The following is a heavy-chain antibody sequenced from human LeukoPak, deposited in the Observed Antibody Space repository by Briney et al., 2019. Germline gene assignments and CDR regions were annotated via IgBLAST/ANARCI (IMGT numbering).Heavy chain of an antibody. CDR3: ARVSYRYGDYAY. Sequence: GGSLRLSXAASGFTVSSNYMSWVRQAPGKGLEWVSVIYSGGSTYYADSVKGRFTISRDNSKNTLYLQMNSLRAEDTAVYYCARVSYRYGDYAYWGQGTLVTVSS. D-gene: IGHD4-17*01. CDR2: IYSGGST. CDR1: GFTVSSNY. V-gene: IGHV3-66*02. J-gene: IGHJ4*02.